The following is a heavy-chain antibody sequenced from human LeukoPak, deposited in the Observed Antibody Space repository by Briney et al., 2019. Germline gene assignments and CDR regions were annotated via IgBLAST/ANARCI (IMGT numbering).Heavy chain of an antibody. CDR1: GFTFSSYS. Sequence: PGGSLRLSCAASGFTFSSYSMNWVRQAPGKGLEWVSSISSSSSYIYYADSVKGRFTISRDNAKNSLYLQMNSLTDEDTGVYYCARGGGSGRYGLPFDSWGQGTLVTVSS. CDR3: ARGGGSGRYGLPFDS. J-gene: IGHJ4*02. D-gene: IGHD6-13*01. V-gene: IGHV3-21*01. CDR2: ISSSSSYI.